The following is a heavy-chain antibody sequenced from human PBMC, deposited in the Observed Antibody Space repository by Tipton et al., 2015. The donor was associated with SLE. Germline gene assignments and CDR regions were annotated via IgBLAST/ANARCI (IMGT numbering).Heavy chain of an antibody. Sequence: TLSLTCTVSGGSISSSSYYWSWIRQPAGKGLEWIGYIYTSGSTNYNPSLKSRVTISVDTSKNQFSLKLSSVTAADTAVYYCARGYCSGGSCYLYYFDYWGQGTLVTVSS. J-gene: IGHJ4*02. CDR2: IYTSGST. CDR1: GGSISSSSYY. D-gene: IGHD2-15*01. V-gene: IGHV4-61*09. CDR3: ARGYCSGGSCYLYYFDY.